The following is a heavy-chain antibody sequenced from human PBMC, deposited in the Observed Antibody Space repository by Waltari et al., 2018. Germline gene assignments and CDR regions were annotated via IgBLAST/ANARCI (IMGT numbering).Heavy chain of an antibody. V-gene: IGHV1-24*01. J-gene: IGHJ3*01. CDR3: ARGNRLSGSDYFEV. D-gene: IGHD5-12*01. CDR2: FDPEDGET. CDR1: GYTLTELS. Sequence: QVQLVQSGAEVKKPGASVKVSCKVSGYTLTELSMHWVRQAPGKGLEWMGGFDPEDGETIYAQKLQGRVTIARDTADTSASTVYMELRSLTSDDTAIYYCARGNRLSGSDYFEVWGQGTLLTVSS.